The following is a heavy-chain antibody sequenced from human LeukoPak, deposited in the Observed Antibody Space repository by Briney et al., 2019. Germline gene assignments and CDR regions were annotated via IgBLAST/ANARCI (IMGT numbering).Heavy chain of an antibody. Sequence: ASVKVSCKASGYTFTSYGISWVRQAPGQGLEWMGWISAYNDNTNYAQKLQDRVTMTTDTSTSTVYMELRSLRSDDTAVYYCARVPYCSGGSCYFRSYFDYWAREPWSPSPQ. D-gene: IGHD2-15*01. CDR3: ARVPYCSGGSCYFRSYFDY. CDR2: ISAYNDNT. J-gene: IGHJ4*02. CDR1: GYTFTSYG. V-gene: IGHV1-18*01.